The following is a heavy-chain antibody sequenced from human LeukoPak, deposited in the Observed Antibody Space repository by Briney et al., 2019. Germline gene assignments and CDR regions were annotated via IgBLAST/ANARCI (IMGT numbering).Heavy chain of an antibody. CDR2: ISGSGGST. V-gene: IGHV3-23*01. Sequence: PGGSLRLSCAASGFTFSTYAMSWVRQAPGKGLEWVSAISGSGGSTYYADSVKGRFTISRDNSKNTLYLQMNSLRAEDTAVYYCATRGGDYSYYFDYWGQGTLVTVSS. D-gene: IGHD4-17*01. J-gene: IGHJ4*02. CDR3: ATRGGDYSYYFDY. CDR1: GFTFSTYA.